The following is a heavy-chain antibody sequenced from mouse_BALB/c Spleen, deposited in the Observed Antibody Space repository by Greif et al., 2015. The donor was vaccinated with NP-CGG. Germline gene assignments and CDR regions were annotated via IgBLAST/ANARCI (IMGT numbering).Heavy chain of an antibody. Sequence: QVQLKQSGAELMKPGASVKISCKATGYTFSSYWIEWVKQRPGHGLEWIGEILPGSGSTNYNEKFKGKATFTADTSSNTAYMQLSSLTSEDSAVYYCAREGYYGYDGGFAYWGQGTLVTVSA. CDR3: AREGYYGYDGGFAY. CDR2: ILPGSGST. J-gene: IGHJ3*01. V-gene: IGHV1-9*01. D-gene: IGHD2-2*01. CDR1: GYTFSSYW.